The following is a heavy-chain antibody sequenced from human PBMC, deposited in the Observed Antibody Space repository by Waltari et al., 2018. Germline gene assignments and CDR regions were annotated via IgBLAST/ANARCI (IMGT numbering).Heavy chain of an antibody. CDR2: IYHSGST. J-gene: IGHJ5*02. CDR1: GGSISSSNW. Sequence: QMQLQESGPGLVKPSGTLSLTCAVSGGSISSSNWWSWVRQPPGKGLEWIGEIYHSGSTNYNPSLKSRVTISVDKSKNQFSLKLSSVTAADTAVYYCARDGVIAAAGTQEWFDPWGQGTLVTVSS. V-gene: IGHV4-4*02. D-gene: IGHD6-13*01. CDR3: ARDGVIAAAGTQEWFDP.